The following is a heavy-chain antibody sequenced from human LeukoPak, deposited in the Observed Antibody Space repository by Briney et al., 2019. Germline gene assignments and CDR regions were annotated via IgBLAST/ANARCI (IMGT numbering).Heavy chain of an antibody. CDR3: ARDWNYGGGFDY. V-gene: IGHV3-64*01. CDR2: ISSNGGST. J-gene: IGHJ4*01. CDR1: GFTFSSYA. Sequence: GGSLRLSCAASGFTFSSYAMHWVRQAPGKGLEYVSAISSNGGSTYYANSVKGRFTISRDNSKNTLYLQMGSLRAEDMAVYYCARDWNYGGGFDYWGHGTLVTVSS. D-gene: IGHD4-23*01.